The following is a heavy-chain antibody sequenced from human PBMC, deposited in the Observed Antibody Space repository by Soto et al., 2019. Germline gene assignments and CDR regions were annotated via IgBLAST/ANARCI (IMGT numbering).Heavy chain of an antibody. D-gene: IGHD6-6*01. CDR2: IIPIFGTA. CDR1: GGTFSSHA. V-gene: IGHV1-69*13. Sequence: GASVKVSCKASGGTFSSHAISWVRQAPGQGLEWMGGIIPIFGTANYAQKFQGRVTITADESTSTAYMELSSLRSEDTAVYYCASRPPKGYYYYYGMDVWGQGTTVTVS. CDR3: ASRPPKGYYYYYGMDV. J-gene: IGHJ6*02.